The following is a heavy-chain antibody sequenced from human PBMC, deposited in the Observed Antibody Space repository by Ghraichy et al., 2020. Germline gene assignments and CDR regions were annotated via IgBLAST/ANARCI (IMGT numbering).Heavy chain of an antibody. CDR1: GFTVGNNY. CDR3: SRDGGSGWYKS. Sequence: GGSLRLSCAASGFTVGNNYMRWVRQAPGKGLEWVSLIYSGGTTDYADSVKGRFTVSRDSSKNILYLHMNNLRAEDTAVYYCSRDGGSGWYKSWGQGTLVTVSS. J-gene: IGHJ5*02. CDR2: IYSGGTT. V-gene: IGHV3-66*01. D-gene: IGHD6-19*01.